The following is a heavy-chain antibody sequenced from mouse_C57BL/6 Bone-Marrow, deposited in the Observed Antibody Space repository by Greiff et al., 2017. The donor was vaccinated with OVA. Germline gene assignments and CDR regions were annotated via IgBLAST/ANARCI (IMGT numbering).Heavy chain of an antibody. Sequence: DVQLVESGGDLVKPGGSLKLSCAASGFTFSSSGMSWDRQTPDKRLEWVATISSGGSYTYYPDSVKGRFPISRDNAKNNRYLKMSSLKSEDTAMYYCARGRAYPGCDYGGQGTTLTVSS. D-gene: IGHD3-3*01. CDR3: ARGRAYPGCDY. CDR1: GFTFSSSG. V-gene: IGHV5-6*01. CDR2: ISSGGSYT. J-gene: IGHJ2*01.